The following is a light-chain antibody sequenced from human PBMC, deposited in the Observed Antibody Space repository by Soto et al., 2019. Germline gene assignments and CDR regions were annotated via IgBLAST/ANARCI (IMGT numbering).Light chain of an antibody. CDR2: DAS. J-gene: IGKJ4*01. Sequence: EIVMTQSPATLSVSPGERATLSCRASQSVNSNLAWYRQKPGQAPRLLITDASTRATGGPARFSGSGSGTEFTLTISSLQSEDSGIYYCQQYNFWAPLTFGGGTKVEIK. CDR1: QSVNSN. V-gene: IGKV3-15*01. CDR3: QQYNFWAPLT.